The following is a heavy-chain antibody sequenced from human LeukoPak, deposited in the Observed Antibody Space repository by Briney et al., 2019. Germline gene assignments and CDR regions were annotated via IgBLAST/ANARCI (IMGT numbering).Heavy chain of an antibody. D-gene: IGHD6-19*01. J-gene: IGHJ4*02. CDR3: AKDIRGGIGWYIDY. Sequence: GGSLRLSCAASGFTFSSYAMSWVRQAPGKGLEWVSGISGSGGITYYADAVKGRFTISRDNSKNTLFLQMNSLRAEDTAVYYCAKDIRGGIGWYIDYWGQGTLVTVSS. CDR2: ISGSGGIT. V-gene: IGHV3-23*01. CDR1: GFTFSSYA.